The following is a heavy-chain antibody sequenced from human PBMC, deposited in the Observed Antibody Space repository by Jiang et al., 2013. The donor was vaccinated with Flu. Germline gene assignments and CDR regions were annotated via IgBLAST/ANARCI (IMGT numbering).Heavy chain of an antibody. CDR2: IYSGGST. Sequence: LESGGGLVQPGGSLRLSCAASGFTVSSNYMSWVRQAPGKGLEWVSVIYSGGSTYYADSVKGRFTISRDNSKNTLYLQMNSLRAEDTAVYYCARDSPQYSSSSRDYWGQGTLVTVSS. CDR1: GFTVSSNY. D-gene: IGHD6-6*01. J-gene: IGHJ4*02. CDR3: ARDSPQYSSSSRDY. V-gene: IGHV3-66*01.